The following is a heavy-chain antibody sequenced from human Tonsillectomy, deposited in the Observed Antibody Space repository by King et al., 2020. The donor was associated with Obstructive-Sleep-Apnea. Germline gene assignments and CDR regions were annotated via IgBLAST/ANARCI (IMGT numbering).Heavy chain of an antibody. Sequence: QLQESGPGLVKPSETLSLTCTVSGGSISSYYWSWIRQPPGKGLGWIGYISYSGSTNYNPSLKSRVTISVDTSKNQFSLKLSSVTAADTAVYYCARSLDSSGYYYTNYWGQGTLVTVSS. D-gene: IGHD3-22*01. CDR1: GGSISSYY. CDR3: ARSLDSSGYYYTNY. CDR2: ISYSGST. J-gene: IGHJ4*02. V-gene: IGHV4-59*08.